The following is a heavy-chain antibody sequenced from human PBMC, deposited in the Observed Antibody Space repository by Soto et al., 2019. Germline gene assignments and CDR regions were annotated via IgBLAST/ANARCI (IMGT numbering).Heavy chain of an antibody. CDR2: IKQDGSEK. CDR1: GFTFSSYW. J-gene: IGHJ6*02. V-gene: IGHV3-7*05. CDR3: ARGAVVGPRYYYYGMDV. Sequence: PGGSLRLSCAASGFTFSSYWMSWVRQAPGKGLEWVANIKQDGSEKYYVDSVKGRFTISRDNAKNSLYLQMNSLRAEDTAVYYCARGAVVGPRYYYYGMDVWGQGITVTVSS.